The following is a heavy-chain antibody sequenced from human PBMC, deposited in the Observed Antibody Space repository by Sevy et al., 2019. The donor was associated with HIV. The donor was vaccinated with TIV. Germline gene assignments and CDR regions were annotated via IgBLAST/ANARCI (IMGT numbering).Heavy chain of an antibody. D-gene: IGHD6-19*01. V-gene: IGHV4-39*01. CDR2: IYYSGST. J-gene: IGHJ6*02. CDR3: ARGYGSSAPQTYYYGMDV. Sequence: SETLSLTCTVSGGSISSSSYYWGWIRQPPGKGLEWIGSIYYSGSTYYNPSLKSRVTISADTSKNQFSLKLSSVTAADTAVYYCARGYGSSAPQTYYYGMDVWGQGTTVTVSS. CDR1: GGSISSSSYY.